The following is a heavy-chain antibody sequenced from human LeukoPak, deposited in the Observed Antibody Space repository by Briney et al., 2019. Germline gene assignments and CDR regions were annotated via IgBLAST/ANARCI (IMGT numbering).Heavy chain of an antibody. CDR3: ARESQPEFYDSSDSHAFDI. D-gene: IGHD3-22*01. Sequence: SETLSLTCTVSGGSISSGDYYWSWIRQPPGKGLEWIGYIYYSGSTYYNPSLKSRVTVSVDTSKNQFSLKLSTVTAADTAVYYCARESQPEFYDSSDSHAFDIWGQGTMVTVSS. V-gene: IGHV4-30-4*01. CDR1: GGSISSGDYY. CDR2: IYYSGST. J-gene: IGHJ3*02.